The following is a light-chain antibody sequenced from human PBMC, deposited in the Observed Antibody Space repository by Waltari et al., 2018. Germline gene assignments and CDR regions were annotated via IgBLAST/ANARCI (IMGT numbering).Light chain of an antibody. CDR1: RLGDKY. V-gene: IGLV3-1*01. J-gene: IGLJ2*01. CDR3: QAWDSTTGI. CDR2: QNI. Sequence: SYELNQPPSVSVSPGQTATITCSGNRLGDKYTCWYQQKPGQSPVLVIYQNIKRHSGIPAQCSGSNAGKTATLTISGTQAMDEADYYCQAWDSTTGIFGGGTKLTVL.